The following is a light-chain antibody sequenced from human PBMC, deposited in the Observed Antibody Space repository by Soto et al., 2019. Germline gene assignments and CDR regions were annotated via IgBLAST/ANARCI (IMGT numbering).Light chain of an antibody. CDR2: GAS. CDR3: QQYGTSPRT. V-gene: IGKV3-20*01. Sequence: EIVLTQSPGTLSLSPGERATLSCRASQSVSSSYLAWYQQKPGQAPRLLMYGASGRATGIPDRFSGSGSGTDFTLTISRLEPEDFAVYYCQQYGTSPRTFGQGTKVDIK. J-gene: IGKJ1*01. CDR1: QSVSSSY.